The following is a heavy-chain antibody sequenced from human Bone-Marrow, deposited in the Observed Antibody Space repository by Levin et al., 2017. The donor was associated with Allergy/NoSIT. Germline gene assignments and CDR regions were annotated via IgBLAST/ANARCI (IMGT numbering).Heavy chain of an antibody. J-gene: IGHJ4*02. V-gene: IGHV4-31*03. D-gene: IGHD4-17*01. Sequence: SQTLSLTCSVSGASISNSNCYWSWIRQHPGKGLEWIGYIHYSGSAYYNPSLESRVAISVDAPQNQFSLKLRSLTAADTAVHFCARLCGDHFDYWGQGTLVTVSS. CDR2: IHYSGSA. CDR1: GASISNSNCY. CDR3: ARLCGDHFDY.